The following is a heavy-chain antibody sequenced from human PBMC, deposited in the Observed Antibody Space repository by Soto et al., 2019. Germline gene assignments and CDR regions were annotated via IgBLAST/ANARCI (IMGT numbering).Heavy chain of an antibody. J-gene: IGHJ5*01. CDR1: GGSISSGGYY. CDR2: IYYSGST. CDR3: ALTTVTTKDLNLFDS. Sequence: PSETLSLTCTVSGGSISSGGYYWSWIRQHPGKGLEWIGYIYYSGSTYYNPSLKSRVTISVDTSKNQFSLKLSSVTAADTAVYYCALTTVTTKDLNLFDSRGQGTSVTVSS. D-gene: IGHD4-17*01. V-gene: IGHV4-31*03.